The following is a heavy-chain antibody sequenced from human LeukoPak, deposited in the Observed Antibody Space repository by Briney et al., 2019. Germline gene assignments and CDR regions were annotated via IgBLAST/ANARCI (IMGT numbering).Heavy chain of an antibody. CDR1: GFTFSGSA. J-gene: IGHJ3*02. Sequence: PGGYLRLSRAASGFTFSGSAMHWVRQASGKGLEWVGRIRSKANSYATAYAASVKGRFTISRDDSKNTAYLQMNSLKTEDTAVYYCTRYAETYCSGGSCYPRAFDIWGQGTMVTVSS. D-gene: IGHD2-15*01. CDR2: IRSKANSYAT. CDR3: TRYAETYCSGGSCYPRAFDI. V-gene: IGHV3-73*01.